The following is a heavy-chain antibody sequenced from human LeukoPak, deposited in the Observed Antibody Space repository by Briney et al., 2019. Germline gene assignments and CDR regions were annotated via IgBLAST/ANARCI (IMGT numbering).Heavy chain of an antibody. CDR3: ARTLPDASSDS. CDR2: INTDGSST. J-gene: IGHJ4*02. V-gene: IGHV3-74*01. D-gene: IGHD2-2*01. Sequence: GGSLRLSCAASGFTFSSYWMHWVRQAPGKGLVWVSRINTDGSSTRYADSVKGRFTISRDNAKNTLYLQMDSLRAEDTAVYYCARTLPDASSDSWGQGTLVTVSS. CDR1: GFTFSSYW.